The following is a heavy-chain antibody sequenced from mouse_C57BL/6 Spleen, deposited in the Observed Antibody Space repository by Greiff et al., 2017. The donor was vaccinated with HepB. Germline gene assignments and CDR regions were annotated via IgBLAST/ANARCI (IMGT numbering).Heavy chain of an antibody. Sequence: VQLQQPGAELVRPGSSVKLSCKASGYTFTSYWMDWVKQRPGQGLEWIGNIYPSDSETHYNQKFKDKATLTVDKSSSTAYMQLSSLTSEDSAVYYCARRSDGLDYWGQGTTLTVSS. CDR2: IYPSDSET. D-gene: IGHD3-1*01. J-gene: IGHJ2*01. CDR1: GYTFTSYW. CDR3: ARRSDGLDY. V-gene: IGHV1-61*01.